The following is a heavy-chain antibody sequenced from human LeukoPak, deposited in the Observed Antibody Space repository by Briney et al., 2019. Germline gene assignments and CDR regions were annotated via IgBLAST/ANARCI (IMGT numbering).Heavy chain of an antibody. V-gene: IGHV3-21*01. CDR1: GFTFRAYS. D-gene: IGHD6-13*01. Sequence: GGSLRLSCAASGFTFRAYSMNWVRQAPGKGLEWVSSISSGSSYIYYADSVKGRFTISRDNAKNSLYLQMNSLRAEDTAVYYCARDPGQDHIGTSGGWFDPWGQGTLVTVSS. CDR3: ARDPGQDHIGTSGGWFDP. J-gene: IGHJ5*02. CDR2: ISSGSSYI.